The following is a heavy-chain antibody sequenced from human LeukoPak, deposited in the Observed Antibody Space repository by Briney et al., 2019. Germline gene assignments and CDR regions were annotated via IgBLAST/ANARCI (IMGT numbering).Heavy chain of an antibody. CDR2: ISSMSGRYI. D-gene: IGHD6-19*01. CDR3: AKDRLWGLSGWYGGVFDY. V-gene: IGHV3-21*04. J-gene: IGHJ4*02. Sequence: GGSLRLSCEASGFTFSSYSMTWVRQAPGKGLEWVAFISSMSGRYIYNAESLKGRFTISRDNARNSLYLQMNGLRAEDTAVYYCAKDRLWGLSGWYGGVFDYWGQGTLVTVSS. CDR1: GFTFSSYS.